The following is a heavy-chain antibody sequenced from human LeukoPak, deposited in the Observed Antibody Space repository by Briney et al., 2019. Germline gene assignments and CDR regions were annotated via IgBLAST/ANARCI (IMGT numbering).Heavy chain of an antibody. D-gene: IGHD1-26*01. CDR2: IYHSGST. J-gene: IGHJ6*02. V-gene: IGHV4-30-2*01. CDR3: ARAPIDAYGMDV. CDR1: GGSISSGGYS. Sequence: SETLSLTCAVSGGSISSGGYSWSWIRQPPGKGLEWIGYIYHSGSTYYNPSLKSRVTISVDRSKNQFSLKLSSVTAADTAVYYCARAPIDAYGMDVWGQGTTITVSS.